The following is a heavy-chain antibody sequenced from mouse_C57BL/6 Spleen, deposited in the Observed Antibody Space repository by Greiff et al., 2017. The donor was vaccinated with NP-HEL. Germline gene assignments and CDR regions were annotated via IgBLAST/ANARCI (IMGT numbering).Heavy chain of an antibody. Sequence: QVHVKQPGAELVKPGASVKLSCKASGYTFTSYWMHWVKQRPGRGLEWIGRIDPNSGGTKYNEKFKSKATLTVDKTSSTAYMQLSSLTSEDSAVYYCAKGVTTVVNYFDYWGQGTTLTVSS. V-gene: IGHV1-72*01. J-gene: IGHJ2*01. D-gene: IGHD1-1*01. CDR1: GYTFTSYW. CDR2: IDPNSGGT. CDR3: AKGVTTVVNYFDY.